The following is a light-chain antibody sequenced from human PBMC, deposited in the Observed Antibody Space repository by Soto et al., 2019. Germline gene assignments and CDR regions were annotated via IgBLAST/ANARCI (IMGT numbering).Light chain of an antibody. CDR2: DTS. CDR1: QSVNNN. J-gene: IGKJ4*01. V-gene: IGKV3-15*01. Sequence: EVVMTQSPALLSVSPGERVTLSCRASQSVNNNLAGYQQQPGQAPRLLIYDTSSRATGVPARFSGSGSGTEFTLTISSLKAEDFAVYYCQQYIDRPPLTFGGGTKVEI. CDR3: QQYIDRPPLT.